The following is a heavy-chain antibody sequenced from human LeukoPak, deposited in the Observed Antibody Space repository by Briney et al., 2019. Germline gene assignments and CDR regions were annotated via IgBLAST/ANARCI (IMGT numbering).Heavy chain of an antibody. CDR3: ATRYYYDSSGYHDAFDI. CDR1: GFTFSSYG. D-gene: IGHD3-22*01. V-gene: IGHV3-30*02. J-gene: IGHJ3*02. CDR2: IRYDGSNK. Sequence: PGGSLRLSCAASGFTFSSYGMHWVRQAPGKGLEWVAFIRYDGSNKYYADSVKGRFTISRDNSKNTLYLQMNSLRAEDTAVYYCATRYYYDSSGYHDAFDIWGQGTMVTVSS.